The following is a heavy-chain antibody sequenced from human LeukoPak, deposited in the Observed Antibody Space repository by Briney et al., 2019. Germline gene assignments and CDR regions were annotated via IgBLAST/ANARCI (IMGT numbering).Heavy chain of an antibody. D-gene: IGHD6-13*01. V-gene: IGHV4-61*02. CDR1: GGSISSGNYY. CDR3: ASVTDSSSWDYYYYYMDV. J-gene: IGHJ6*03. CDR2: IYTSGST. Sequence: SETLSLTCTVSGGSISSGNYYWSWIRQPAGKGLEWIGRIYTSGSTNYNPSLKSRVTISIDTSKNQFSLKLSSVTAADTAVYYCASVTDSSSWDYYYYYMDVWGKGTTVTISS.